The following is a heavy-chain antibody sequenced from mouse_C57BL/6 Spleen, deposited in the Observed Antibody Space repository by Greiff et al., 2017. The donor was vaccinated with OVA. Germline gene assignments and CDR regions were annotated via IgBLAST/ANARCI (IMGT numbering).Heavy chain of an antibody. CDR3: ASYYGSSYWYFDV. V-gene: IGHV14-3*01. CDR2: IDPANGNT. D-gene: IGHD1-1*01. CDR1: GFNIKNTY. J-gene: IGHJ1*03. Sequence: DVKLQESVAELVRPGASVKLSCTASGFNIKNTYMHWVKQRPEQGLEWIGRIDPANGNTKYAPKFQGKATITADTSSNTAYLQLSSLTSEDTAIYYCASYYGSSYWYFDVWGTGTTVTVSS.